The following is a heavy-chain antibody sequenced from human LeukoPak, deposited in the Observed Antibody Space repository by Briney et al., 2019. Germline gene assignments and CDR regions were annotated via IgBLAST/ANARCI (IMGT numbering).Heavy chain of an antibody. D-gene: IGHD2-2*01. V-gene: IGHV4-59*01. CDR3: ARDQVVVVPAALNPYYYHGMDV. Sequence: SETLSLTCTVSGGSLSSYYWSWIRQPPGKGLEWIWYIYYSGSTNYNPSLKSRVTISVDTSKNQFSLKLSSVTAADTAVYYCARDQVVVVPAALNPYYYHGMDVWGQGTTVTVSS. CDR2: IYYSGST. CDR1: GGSLSSYY. J-gene: IGHJ6*02.